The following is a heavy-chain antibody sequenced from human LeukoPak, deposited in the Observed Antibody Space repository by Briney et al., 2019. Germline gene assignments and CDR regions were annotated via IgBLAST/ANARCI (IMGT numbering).Heavy chain of an antibody. D-gene: IGHD4-17*01. V-gene: IGHV3-30*02. CDR1: GFTISSYG. CDR3: AKDNYYGDYEVTSIFGVD. Sequence: PGGSLRLSCAASGFTISSYGMHWVRQAPGKGLEWVAFIRYDGTNKYYADSMKGRFTISRDNSKNTLYLQMNSLRVEDTAVYYCAKDNYYGDYEVTSIFGVDWGQGTLVTVSS. CDR2: IRYDGTNK. J-gene: IGHJ4*02.